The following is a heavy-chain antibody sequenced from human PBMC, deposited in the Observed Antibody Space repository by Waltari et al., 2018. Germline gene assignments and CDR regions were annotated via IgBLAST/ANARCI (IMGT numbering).Heavy chain of an antibody. D-gene: IGHD4-17*01. CDR1: GFTFSSYW. CDR2: IKQDGSEN. V-gene: IGHV3-7*01. Sequence: EVQMVESGGGLVQPGGSLRLSCAASGFTFSSYWVTWVRQAPGKGLELVANIKQDGSENYYVDSVKGRFTISRDDAKNSLYLQMNSLRNEDTAVYFCARVFVYGANSGKRPMDVWGKGTTVTVSS. J-gene: IGHJ6*03. CDR3: ARVFVYGANSGKRPMDV.